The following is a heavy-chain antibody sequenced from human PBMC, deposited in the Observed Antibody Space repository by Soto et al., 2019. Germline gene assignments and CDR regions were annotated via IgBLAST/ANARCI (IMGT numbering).Heavy chain of an antibody. V-gene: IGHV3-49*04. J-gene: IGHJ5*02. Sequence: EVQLVESGGGLVQPGRSLRLSCTASGFTFGDYAMSWVRQAPGKGLEWVGFIRSKAYGGTTEYAASVKGRFTISRDDSKSIAYLQMNSLKTEDTAVYYCTRDPGANSSWQNWFDPWGQGTLVTVSS. CDR1: GFTFGDYA. CDR2: IRSKAYGGTT. CDR3: TRDPGANSSWQNWFDP. D-gene: IGHD6-13*01.